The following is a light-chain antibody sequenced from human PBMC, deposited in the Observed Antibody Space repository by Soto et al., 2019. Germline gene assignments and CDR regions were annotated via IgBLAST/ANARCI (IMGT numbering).Light chain of an antibody. Sequence: QAVVTQPPSASGTPGQRVTISCSGNSSNIGSNTVNWYQQLPGTAPKLLIYSHNQRPSGVPDRFSGSKSGTSASLAISGLQSEDEADYYCAAWDDSLNGVVFGGGTKLTVL. V-gene: IGLV1-44*01. CDR3: AAWDDSLNGVV. J-gene: IGLJ2*01. CDR2: SHN. CDR1: SSNIGSNT.